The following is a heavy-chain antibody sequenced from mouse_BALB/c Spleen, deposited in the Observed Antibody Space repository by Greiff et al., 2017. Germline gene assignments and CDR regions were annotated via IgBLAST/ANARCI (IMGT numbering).Heavy chain of an antibody. D-gene: IGHD1-1*02. CDR2: ISSGSSTI. V-gene: IGHV5-17*02. Sequence: DVMLVESGGGLVQPGGSRKLSCAASGFTFSSFGMHWVRQAPEKGLEWVAYISSGSSTIYYADTVKGRFTISRDNPKNTLFLQMTSLRSEDTAMYYCARSGGNGDYAMDYWGQGTSVTVSS. CDR1: GFTFSSFG. CDR3: ARSGGNGDYAMDY. J-gene: IGHJ4*01.